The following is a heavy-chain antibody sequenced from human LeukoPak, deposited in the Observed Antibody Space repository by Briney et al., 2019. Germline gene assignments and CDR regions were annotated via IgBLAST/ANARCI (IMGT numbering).Heavy chain of an antibody. Sequence: SETLSLTCTVSGGSISSYYWSWIRQPPGKGLEWIGYIYYSGTTNYNPSLKSRVTISVDTSKNQFSLKLSSVTAADTAVYYCARDWDDRSGQHAFDIWGQGTMVTVSS. CDR1: GGSISSYY. CDR2: IYYSGTT. V-gene: IGHV4-59*01. CDR3: ARDWDDRSGQHAFDI. D-gene: IGHD3-22*01. J-gene: IGHJ3*02.